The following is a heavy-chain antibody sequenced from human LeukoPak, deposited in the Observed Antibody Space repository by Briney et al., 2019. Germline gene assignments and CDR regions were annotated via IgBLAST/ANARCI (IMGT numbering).Heavy chain of an antibody. CDR2: IYTSGST. CDR3: AAVAGPFDY. Sequence: SETLSLTCTVSGGSISSGSYYWSWIRQPAGKGLEWIGRIYTSGSTNYNPSLKSRVTISVDTSKNQFSLKLSSVTAADTAVYYCAAVAGPFDYWGQGTLVTVSS. J-gene: IGHJ4*02. D-gene: IGHD6-19*01. CDR1: GGSISSGSYY. V-gene: IGHV4-61*02.